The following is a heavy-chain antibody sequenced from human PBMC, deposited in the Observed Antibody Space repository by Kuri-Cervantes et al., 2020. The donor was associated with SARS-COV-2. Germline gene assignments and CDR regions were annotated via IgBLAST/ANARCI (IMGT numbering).Heavy chain of an antibody. V-gene: IGHV4-38-2*01. D-gene: IGHD3-3*01. Sequence: SETLSLTCAVSGYSISSGYYWGWIRQPPGKGLEWIGSIYHSGSTSYSPSLKSRLTISVDTSENQFSLKLSSVTAADTAVYYCARGRGGYYMGGYYFYSMDVWGKGTTVTVSS. CDR2: IYHSGST. CDR3: ARGRGGYYMGGYYFYSMDV. J-gene: IGHJ6*03. CDR1: GYSISSGYY.